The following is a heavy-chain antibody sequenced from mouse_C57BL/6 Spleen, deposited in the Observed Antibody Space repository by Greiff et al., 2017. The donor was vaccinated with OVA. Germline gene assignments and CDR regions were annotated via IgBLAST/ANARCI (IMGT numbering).Heavy chain of an antibody. V-gene: IGHV5-6*01. CDR1: GFTFSSYG. J-gene: IGHJ3*01. Sequence: VQLQQSGGDLVKPGGSLKLSCAASGFTFSSYGMSWVRQTPDKRLEWVATISSGGSYTYYPDSVKGRFTISRDNAKNTLYLQMSSLKSEDTAMYYCARQDGSSYMAWFAYWGQGTLVTVSA. CDR3: ARQDGSSYMAWFAY. CDR2: ISSGGSYT. D-gene: IGHD1-1*01.